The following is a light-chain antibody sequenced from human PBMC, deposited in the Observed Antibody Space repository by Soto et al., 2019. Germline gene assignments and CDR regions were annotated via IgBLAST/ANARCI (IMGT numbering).Light chain of an antibody. J-gene: IGKJ2*01. CDR2: GAS. V-gene: IGKV3-20*01. Sequence: EIVLTQSPGTLSLSPGERATLSCRASHSVSSSYLAWYRQKPGQAPRLLIYGASSRATGIPDRFSGRGSGTDFTLTISRLEPEDFVVYYCQQYGSSPPYTFGQGTKLEIK. CDR3: QQYGSSPPYT. CDR1: HSVSSSY.